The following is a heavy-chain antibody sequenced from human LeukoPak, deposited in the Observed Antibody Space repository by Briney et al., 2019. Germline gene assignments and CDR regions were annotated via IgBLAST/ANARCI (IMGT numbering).Heavy chain of an antibody. Sequence: PSETLSLTCTVSGDSVSSSYWSWIRQPPGKGLECLGNIYHSARGDYNPSLKSRVTISLDTSSNQVSLRLTSVTAADTAVYYCARLLGTTSKVFDDWGPGTLVTVSS. V-gene: IGHV4-59*08. CDR3: ARLLGTTSKVFDD. CDR1: GDSVSSSY. CDR2: IYHSARG. J-gene: IGHJ4*02. D-gene: IGHD1-14*01.